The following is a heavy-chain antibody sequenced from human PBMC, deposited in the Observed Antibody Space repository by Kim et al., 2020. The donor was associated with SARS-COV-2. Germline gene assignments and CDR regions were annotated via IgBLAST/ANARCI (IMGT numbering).Heavy chain of an antibody. CDR3: ARPYRGGSFDI. D-gene: IGHD3-16*01. Sequence: GGSLRLSCAASGFTFSSYWMSWVRQALGKGLEWVASIKQDASVISYVDSVRGRFTISRDNAKNSLSLQMDSLRAEDTALYFCARPYRGGSFDIWGQGTMVTVSS. V-gene: IGHV3-7*01. J-gene: IGHJ3*02. CDR2: IKQDASVI. CDR1: GFTFSSYW.